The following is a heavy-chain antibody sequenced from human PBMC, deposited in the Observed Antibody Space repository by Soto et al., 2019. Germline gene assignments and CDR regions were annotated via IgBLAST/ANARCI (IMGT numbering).Heavy chain of an antibody. J-gene: IGHJ4*02. CDR3: ARSRYTWNYSGRFLDY. Sequence: EVQLVESGGGLIQPGGSLRLSCAASGFTVSSTYLTWVRQAPGKGLEWVAILYTGTDTVYADSVKGRFTISRDSSKNTFYLQMNSLRAEDTAMYFCARSRYTWNYSGRFLDYWGQGSLVTVSS. V-gene: IGHV3-53*01. CDR1: GFTVSSTY. D-gene: IGHD1-7*01. CDR2: LYTGTDT.